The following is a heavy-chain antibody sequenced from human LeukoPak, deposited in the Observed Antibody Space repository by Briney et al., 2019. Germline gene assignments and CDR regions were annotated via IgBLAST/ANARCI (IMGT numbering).Heavy chain of an antibody. CDR1: GFTFSSYA. CDR2: ISSNGGST. CDR3: AGYSYGTLDY. V-gene: IGHV3-64*01. D-gene: IGHD5-18*01. J-gene: IGHJ4*02. Sequence: AGGSLRLSCAASGFTFSSYAMHWVRQAPGKGLEYVSAISSNGGSTYYANSVKGRFTISRDNSKNTLYLQMGSLRAEDMAVYYCAGYSYGTLDYWGQGTLVTVSS.